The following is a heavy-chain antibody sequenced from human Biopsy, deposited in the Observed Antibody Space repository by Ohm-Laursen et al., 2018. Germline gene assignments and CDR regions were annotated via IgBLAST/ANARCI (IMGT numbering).Heavy chain of an antibody. CDR1: GYTLNELS. Sequence: ASVKVSCKVSGYTLNELSMHWVRQVPGKGLEWMGGFAPENGKTIYAQKFQGRVTMTEDTSTDTAYMELSSLRSEDTAVYYCAADINVWNVNYWGQGTQVTVPS. V-gene: IGHV1-24*01. CDR2: FAPENGKT. CDR3: AADINVWNVNY. J-gene: IGHJ4*02. D-gene: IGHD1-1*01.